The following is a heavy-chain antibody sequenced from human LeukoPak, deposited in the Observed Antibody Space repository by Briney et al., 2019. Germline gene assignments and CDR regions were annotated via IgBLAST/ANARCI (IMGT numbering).Heavy chain of an antibody. CDR2: MYLSGTT. CDR3: AGLVGRYSSGLYYYYFDY. Sequence: SETLSLTCTVSGDSINSLDLWGWVRQPPGKGLEWIGEMYLSGTTHSNPSVKSRVTISIDKSKNQFFLNLSSVTAADTAVYYCAGLVGRYSSGLYYYYFDYWGQGTLVTVSS. J-gene: IGHJ4*02. CDR1: GDSINSLDL. V-gene: IGHV4-4*02. D-gene: IGHD3-22*01.